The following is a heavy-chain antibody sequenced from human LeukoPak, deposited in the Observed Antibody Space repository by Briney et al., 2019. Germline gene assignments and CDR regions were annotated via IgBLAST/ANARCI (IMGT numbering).Heavy chain of an antibody. CDR3: ARHVGCSSTSCYDYFDY. D-gene: IGHD2-2*01. V-gene: IGHV4-39*01. J-gene: IGHJ4*02. CDR2: IYYSGST. CDR1: GGSISSSSYY. Sequence: SETLSLTCTVSGGSISSSSYYWGWIRQPPGKGLEWIGSIYYSGSTYYNPSLKSRVTISVDTSKNQFSLKLSSVTAADTAVYYCARHVGCSSTSCYDYFDYWGQGTLVTVSS.